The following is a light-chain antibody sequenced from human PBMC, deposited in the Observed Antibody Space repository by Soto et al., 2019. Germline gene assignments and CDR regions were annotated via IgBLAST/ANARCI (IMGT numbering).Light chain of an antibody. Sequence: EIVLTQSPAILSLSPGERATLSCRAGQSFNNYLAWYQQKPGQAPRLLIYDASNRATGIPARFSGCGSGTDFTLTITSLEPEDFADDYCQQRGSWPLTFGQGTRLEIK. CDR2: DAS. V-gene: IGKV3-11*01. J-gene: IGKJ5*01. CDR3: QQRGSWPLT. CDR1: QSFNNY.